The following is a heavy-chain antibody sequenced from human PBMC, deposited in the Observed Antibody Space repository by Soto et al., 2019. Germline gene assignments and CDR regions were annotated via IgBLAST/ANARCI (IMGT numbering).Heavy chain of an antibody. J-gene: IGHJ4*02. Sequence: GGSLRLSCAASGFTVSSNYMSWVRQAPGKGLEWVSVIYSGGSTYYADSVKGRFTISRDNSKNTLYLQMNSLRAEDTAVYYCARAGGWFGEYYFDYWGQGTLVTVSS. V-gene: IGHV3-66*01. CDR2: IYSGGST. D-gene: IGHD3-10*01. CDR3: ARAGGWFGEYYFDY. CDR1: GFTVSSNY.